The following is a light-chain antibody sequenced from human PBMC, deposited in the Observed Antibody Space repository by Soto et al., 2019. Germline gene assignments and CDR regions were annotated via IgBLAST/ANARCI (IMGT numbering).Light chain of an antibody. Sequence: EIVLTQSPGTLSLSPGERATLSCRASQSVSSSYLAWYQQKPGQAPRLLIYGASSRATGIPDRFSASGSGTDFTLTIIRLEPEDVAVYYCQQYGSAPLTFGGGTKVEIK. J-gene: IGKJ4*01. CDR3: QQYGSAPLT. CDR2: GAS. CDR1: QSVSSSY. V-gene: IGKV3-20*01.